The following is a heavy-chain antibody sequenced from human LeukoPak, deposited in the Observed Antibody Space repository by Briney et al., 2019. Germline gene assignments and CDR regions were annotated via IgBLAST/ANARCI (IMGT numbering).Heavy chain of an antibody. CDR1: GYTFTSYG. Sequence: ASVKVSCKASGYTFTSYGISWVRQAPGQGLEWMGWISAYNGNTNYAQKLQGRVTMTTDTSTSTAYMELRSLISDDTAVYYCARNTYDFWSGHRGWFDPWGQGTLVTVSS. CDR2: ISAYNGNT. CDR3: ARNTYDFWSGHRGWFDP. D-gene: IGHD3-3*01. V-gene: IGHV1-18*01. J-gene: IGHJ5*02.